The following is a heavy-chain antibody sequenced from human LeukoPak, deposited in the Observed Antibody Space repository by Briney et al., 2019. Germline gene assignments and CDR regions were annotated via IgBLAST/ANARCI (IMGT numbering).Heavy chain of an antibody. D-gene: IGHD2-15*01. CDR3: ARSPLQHRSGGSCYSTHFDY. J-gene: IGHJ4*02. CDR1: GGSFSGYY. CDR2: INLRGST. V-gene: IGHV4-34*01. Sequence: PSETLSLTCAVYGGSFSGYYWSWIRQPPGKGREGIGEINLRGSTNYNPSLKSRVSTSVDTSKNPFSLKLSSVTAAATPVYYCARSPLQHRSGGSCYSTHFDYWGQGTLVTASS.